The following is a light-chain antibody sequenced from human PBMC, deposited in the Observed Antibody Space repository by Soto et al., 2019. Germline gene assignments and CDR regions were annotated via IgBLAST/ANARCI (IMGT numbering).Light chain of an antibody. Sequence: ETVLTQSPGTLSLSPGERVTLSCRASQSVSTTVAWYHQKPSQAPRLLVYGASTRATGIPARFSGSGAGTDFTLTITSLQSEDFGVYFCQQYKDWPTTFGQGTKVDIK. CDR1: QSVSTT. CDR2: GAS. CDR3: QQYKDWPTT. V-gene: IGKV3-15*01. J-gene: IGKJ1*01.